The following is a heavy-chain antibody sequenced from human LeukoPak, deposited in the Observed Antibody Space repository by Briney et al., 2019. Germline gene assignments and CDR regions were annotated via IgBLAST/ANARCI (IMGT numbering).Heavy chain of an antibody. V-gene: IGHV1-2*02. J-gene: IGHJ4*02. CDR3: ALPDGETYYFDY. Sequence: ASVKVSCTASGYTFTGYYMHWVRQAPGQGLEWMGWINPNSGGTNYAQKFQGRVTMTRDTSISTAYMELSRLRSDDTAVYYCALPDGETYYFDYWGQGTLVTVSS. CDR1: GYTFTGYY. CDR2: INPNSGGT. D-gene: IGHD1-14*01.